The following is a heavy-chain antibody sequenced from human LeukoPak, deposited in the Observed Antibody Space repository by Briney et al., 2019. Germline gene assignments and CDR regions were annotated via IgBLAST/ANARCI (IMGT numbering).Heavy chain of an antibody. D-gene: IGHD2-2*02. J-gene: IGHJ4*02. CDR3: ARDTPYLAKDY. Sequence: GGSLRLSCAASGFTFSSYSMNWVRQAPGKGLEWVSSISSSSSYIYYADSAKGRFTISRDNAKNSLYLQMNSLRAEDTAVYYCARDTPYLAKDYWGQGTLVTVSS. CDR1: GFTFSSYS. CDR2: ISSSSSYI. V-gene: IGHV3-21*01.